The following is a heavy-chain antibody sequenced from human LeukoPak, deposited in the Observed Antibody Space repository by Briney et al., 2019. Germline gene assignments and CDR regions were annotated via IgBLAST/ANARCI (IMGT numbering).Heavy chain of an antibody. CDR3: ARKAVGETSNYFDY. CDR1: GGSFSGYY. Sequence: PSETLSLTCAVYGGSFSGYYWSWIRQPPGKGLEWIGEINHSGSTNYNPSLKSRVTISVDTPKNQISLKLNSVTAADTAVYYCARKAVGETSNYFDYWGQGTLVTVSS. D-gene: IGHD1-26*01. J-gene: IGHJ4*02. V-gene: IGHV4-34*01. CDR2: INHSGST.